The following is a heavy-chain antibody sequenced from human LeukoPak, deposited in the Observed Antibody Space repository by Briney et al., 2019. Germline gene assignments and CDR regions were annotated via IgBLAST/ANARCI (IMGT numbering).Heavy chain of an antibody. J-gene: IGHJ4*02. CDR3: ARSTAMVHFDY. D-gene: IGHD5-18*01. V-gene: IGHV4-30-2*01. CDR1: GGSISSGGYS. CDR2: IYHSEST. Sequence: SRTLSLTCAVSGGSISSGGYSWRWLRQPPGKGLEWVGYIYHSESTYYNPSLKSRVTISVDRSKYQFSLKLSSVTAADTAVYYCARSTAMVHFDYWGQGTLVTVSS.